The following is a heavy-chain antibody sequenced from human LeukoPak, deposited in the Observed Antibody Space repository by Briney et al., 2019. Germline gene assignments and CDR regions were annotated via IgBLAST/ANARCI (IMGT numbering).Heavy chain of an antibody. V-gene: IGHV4-34*01. J-gene: IGHJ4*02. CDR2: INHSGST. D-gene: IGHD2-2*01. CDR3: ARVEDCSSTSCSRGHFDC. Sequence: PSETLSLTCAVYGGSFSGYYWSWIRQPPGKGLEWIGEINHSGSTNYNPSLKSRVTISVDTSKNQFSLKLSSVTAADTAVYYCARVEDCSSTSCSRGHFDCWGQGTLVTVSS. CDR1: GGSFSGYY.